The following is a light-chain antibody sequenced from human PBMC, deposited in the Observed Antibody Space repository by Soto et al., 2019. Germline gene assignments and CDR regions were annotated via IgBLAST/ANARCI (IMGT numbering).Light chain of an antibody. J-gene: IGKJ5*01. Sequence: ESGLTQYKGTLSLSPGERATLSCRASQTVTRNYLAWHQQKPGQTPRLLVYGASSRATGIPDRFSGSGSGTDFTLTISRLEPEDFAVYYCQQHGSSPITFGQGTLLEIK. V-gene: IGKV3-20*01. CDR3: QQHGSSPIT. CDR1: QTVTRNY. CDR2: GAS.